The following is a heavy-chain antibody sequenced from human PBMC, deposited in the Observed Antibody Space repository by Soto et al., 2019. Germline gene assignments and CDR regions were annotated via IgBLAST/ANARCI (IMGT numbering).Heavy chain of an antibody. CDR3: AHSRNLITEDAQVGDFDY. Sequence: QINLKESGPTLVKPTQTLTLTCSFSGFSLTTAGVGVGWVRQSPGEALEWLALIYWDDDERYSPSLKTRLTITKYPSKSQVVLIMTNRSPEDTATYYCAHSRNLITEDAQVGDFDYWRHGTLVTVSS. CDR2: IYWDDDE. D-gene: IGHD3-10*01. CDR1: GFSLTTAGVG. V-gene: IGHV2-5*02. J-gene: IGHJ4*01.